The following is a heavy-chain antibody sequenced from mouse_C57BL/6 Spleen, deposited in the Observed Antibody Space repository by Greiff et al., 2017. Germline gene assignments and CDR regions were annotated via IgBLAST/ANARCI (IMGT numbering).Heavy chain of an antibody. J-gene: IGHJ1*03. Sequence: EVQLQQSGPDLVKPGASVKMSCKASGYTFTDYNMHWVKQSHGKSLEWIGYINPNNGGTSYNQKFKGKATLTVNKSSSTAYMELRSLTSEDSAVYYCARWGYYWYFDVWGTGTTVTVSS. D-gene: IGHD2-2*01. CDR1: GYTFTDYN. CDR2: INPNNGGT. V-gene: IGHV1-22*01. CDR3: ARWGYYWYFDV.